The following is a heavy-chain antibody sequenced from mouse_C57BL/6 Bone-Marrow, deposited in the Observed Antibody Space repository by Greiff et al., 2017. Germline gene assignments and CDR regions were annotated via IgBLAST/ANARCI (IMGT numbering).Heavy chain of an antibody. CDR2: ISNGGGST. V-gene: IGHV5-12*01. Sequence: EVKLVESGGGLVQPGGSLKLSCAASGFTFSDYYMYWVRQTPEKRLEWVAYISNGGGSTYYPDTVKGRFTISRDNDKNTLYLQMNRLKSEDTAMYDYARHETTVVSYIDVWGTGTTVTVSS. D-gene: IGHD1-1*01. J-gene: IGHJ1*03. CDR1: GFTFSDYY. CDR3: ARHETTVVSYIDV.